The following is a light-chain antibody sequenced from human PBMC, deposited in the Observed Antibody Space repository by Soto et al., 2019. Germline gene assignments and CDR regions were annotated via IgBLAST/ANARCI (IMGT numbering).Light chain of an antibody. Sequence: QSALTQPRSVSGSPGQSVTISCTGTSSDVGGYNFVSWYQQHPGKAPKLMIFDVSQRASGVPDRFSGSKSGNTASLTISGLQAEDEADYYCSSYAGSYTLVFGGGTKLTVL. CDR2: DVS. J-gene: IGLJ3*02. CDR1: SSDVGGYNF. V-gene: IGLV2-11*01. CDR3: SSYAGSYTLV.